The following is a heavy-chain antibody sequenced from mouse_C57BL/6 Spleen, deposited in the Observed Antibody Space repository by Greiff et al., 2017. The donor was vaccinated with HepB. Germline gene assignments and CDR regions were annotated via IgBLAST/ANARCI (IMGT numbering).Heavy chain of an antibody. V-gene: IGHV3-6*01. Sequence: DVQLQESGPGLVKPSQSLSLTCSVTGYSITSGYYWNWIRQFPGNKLEWMGYISYDGSNNYNPSLKNRISITRDTSKNQFFLKLNSVTTEDTATYYCARDRSYYGPWLAYWGQGTLVTVSA. J-gene: IGHJ3*01. CDR3: ARDRSYYGPWLAY. CDR1: GYSITSGYY. D-gene: IGHD1-1*01. CDR2: ISYDGSN.